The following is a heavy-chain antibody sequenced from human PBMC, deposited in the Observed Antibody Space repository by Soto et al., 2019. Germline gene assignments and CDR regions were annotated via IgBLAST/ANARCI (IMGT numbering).Heavy chain of an antibody. CDR2: IYYSGST. CDR3: ARVGLAYCGGDCYSRVAFDI. D-gene: IGHD2-21*02. V-gene: IGHV4-59*01. CDR1: GGSISSYY. J-gene: IGHJ3*02. Sequence: SEILSLTCTVSGGSISSYYWSWIRQPPGKGLEWIGYIYYSGSTNYNPSLKSRVTISVDTSKNQFSLKLSSVTAADTAVYYCARVGLAYCGGDCYSRVAFDIWGQGTMVTVSS.